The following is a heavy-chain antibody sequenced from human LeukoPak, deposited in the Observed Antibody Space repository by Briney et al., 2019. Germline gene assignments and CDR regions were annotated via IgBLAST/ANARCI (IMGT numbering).Heavy chain of an antibody. D-gene: IGHD5-12*01. CDR2: INTDGSTI. CDR1: GFTFSSHW. CDR3: ASGLLGRGSPLDY. V-gene: IGHV3-74*01. Sequence: GGSLRLSCAASGFTFSSHWMHWVRQAPGKGLVWVSRINTDGSTINYADSVKGRFTISRDNAKNTMYLQMNSLRAEDTAVYNCASGLLGRGSPLDYWGQGTPVTVSS. J-gene: IGHJ4*02.